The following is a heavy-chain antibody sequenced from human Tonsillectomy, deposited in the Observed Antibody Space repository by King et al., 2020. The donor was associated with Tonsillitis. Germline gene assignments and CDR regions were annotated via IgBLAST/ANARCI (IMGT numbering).Heavy chain of an antibody. J-gene: IGHJ4*02. D-gene: IGHD5-24*01. CDR3: ARDLLDVEMATTYFDY. CDR1: GGTLSGNA. CDR2: IIPTFGIE. V-gene: IGHV1-69*17. Sequence: VQLVESGAEVKKPGSSVKVSCKASGGTLSGNAISWVRQAPGQGLEWMGGIIPTFGIENYAQKFQGRVTITADKSTSTAYMELSSLRSEDTAVYYCARDLLDVEMATTYFDYWGQGTLVTVSS.